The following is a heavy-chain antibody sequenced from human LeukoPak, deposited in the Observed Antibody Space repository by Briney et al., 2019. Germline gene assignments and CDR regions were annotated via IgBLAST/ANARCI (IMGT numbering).Heavy chain of an antibody. CDR1: GYSFSSYW. J-gene: IGHJ4*02. V-gene: IGHV5-51*01. CDR3: ARRRELRGGADY. CDR2: IYPGGSET. D-gene: IGHD1-26*01. Sequence: HGESLKISCKGLGYSFSSYWSAWVRQRPGKGLEWMGIIYPGGSETRYDPSFEGQVTISADKSISTVYLQWSSLKASDTAMYYCARRRELRGGADYWGQGALVTVSS.